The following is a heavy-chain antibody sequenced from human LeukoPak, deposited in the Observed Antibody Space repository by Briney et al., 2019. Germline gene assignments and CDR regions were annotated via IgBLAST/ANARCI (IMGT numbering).Heavy chain of an antibody. V-gene: IGHV4-59*01. Sequence: SETLSLTCTVSGGSISSYYWSWIRQPPGKRLEWIGHIYYSGSTNYNPSLKSRVTISVDTSKKQFSLKLRSVTAADTAVYYCASRSSIWSGYQDTLYYFDSWGQGTLVTVSS. CDR2: IYYSGST. CDR3: ASRSSIWSGYQDTLYYFDS. CDR1: GGSISSYY. D-gene: IGHD3-3*01. J-gene: IGHJ4*02.